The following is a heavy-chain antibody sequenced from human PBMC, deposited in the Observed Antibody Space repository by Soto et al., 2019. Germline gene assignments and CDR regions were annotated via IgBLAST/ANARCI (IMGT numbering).Heavy chain of an antibody. V-gene: IGHV1-69*01. Sequence: QVQLVQSGAEVKKPGSSVKVSCKASGGTFSSYAISWVRQAPGQGIEWMGGIIPIFGTANYAQKFQGRVTITADESTSTAYMELSSLRSEDTAVYYCARDSSSWSGDSDAFDIWGQGTMVTVSS. J-gene: IGHJ3*02. CDR1: GGTFSSYA. D-gene: IGHD6-13*01. CDR3: ARDSSSWSGDSDAFDI. CDR2: IIPIFGTA.